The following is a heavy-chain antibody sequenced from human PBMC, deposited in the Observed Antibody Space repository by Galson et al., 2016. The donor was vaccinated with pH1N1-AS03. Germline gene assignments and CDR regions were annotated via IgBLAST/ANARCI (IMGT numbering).Heavy chain of an antibody. J-gene: IGHJ6*03. Sequence: SLRLSCAASGFTFKSYWMSWVRQAPGKGLEWVANINQDENEKYCVDSVKGRFTISREHAKNSLYLEMNSLRAEDTALYYCARESTGTEHIVVVTGRYGYYYMDVWGKGTTVTVSS. CDR3: ARESTGTEHIVVVTGRYGYYYMDV. CDR1: GFTFKSYW. D-gene: IGHD2-21*02. V-gene: IGHV3-7*03. CDR2: INQDENEK.